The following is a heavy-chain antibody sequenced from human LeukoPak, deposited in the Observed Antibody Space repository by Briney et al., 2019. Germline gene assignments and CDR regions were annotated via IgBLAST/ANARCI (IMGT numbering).Heavy chain of an antibody. CDR2: IYHSGST. Sequence: PSETLSLTCTVSGGSISSSSYYWGWIRQPPGKGLEWIGYIYHSGSTYYNPSLKSRVTISVDRSKNQFSLKLSSVTAADTAVYYCARVGCDRSGGSCYSLSYFDYWGQGTLVTVSS. J-gene: IGHJ4*02. CDR1: GGSISSSSYY. V-gene: IGHV4-39*07. CDR3: ARVGCDRSGGSCYSLSYFDY. D-gene: IGHD2-15*01.